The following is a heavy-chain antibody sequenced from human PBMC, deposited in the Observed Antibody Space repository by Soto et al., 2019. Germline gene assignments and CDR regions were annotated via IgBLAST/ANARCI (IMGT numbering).Heavy chain of an antibody. CDR2: MNPNSGNT. CDR3: ARGNWGYCSSTSCSYYYYMDV. D-gene: IGHD2-2*01. CDR1: GYTFTSYD. Sequence: QVQLVQSGAEVKKPGASVKVSCKASGYTFTSYDINWVRQATGQGLEWMGWMNPNSGNTGYAQKFQGRVTMTRNTSISTAYMELSSLRSEDTAVYYCARGNWGYCSSTSCSYYYYMDVWGKGTTVTVSS. V-gene: IGHV1-8*01. J-gene: IGHJ6*03.